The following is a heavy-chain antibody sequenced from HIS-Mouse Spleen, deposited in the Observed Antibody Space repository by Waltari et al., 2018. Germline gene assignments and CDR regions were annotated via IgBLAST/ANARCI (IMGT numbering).Heavy chain of an antibody. CDR1: GGSISSSSYY. V-gene: IGHV4-39*07. J-gene: IGHJ2*01. Sequence: QLQLQESGPGLVKPSETLSLTCTVSGGSISSSSYYWGWIRQPPGKGLEWIGSIYYSGSTYSNPSRKSRVTISVDTSKNQFSLKLSSVTAADTAVYYCAREIPYSSSWYDWYFDLWGRCTLVTVSS. CDR3: AREIPYSSSWYDWYFDL. CDR2: IYYSGST. D-gene: IGHD6-13*01.